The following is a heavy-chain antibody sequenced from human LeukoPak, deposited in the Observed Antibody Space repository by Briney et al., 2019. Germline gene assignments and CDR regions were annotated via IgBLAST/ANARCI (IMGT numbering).Heavy chain of an antibody. CDR1: GGSISSGDYY. V-gene: IGHV4-30-4*01. J-gene: IGHJ4*02. CDR3: ARVSDYLFDY. Sequence: SETLSLTCTVSGGSISSGDYYWSWIRQPPGKGLEWIGYIYYSGSTYYNSSLKSRVTISVDTSKNQFSLKLSSVTAADTAVYYCARVSDYLFDYWGQGTLVTVSS. D-gene: IGHD2/OR15-2a*01. CDR2: IYYSGST.